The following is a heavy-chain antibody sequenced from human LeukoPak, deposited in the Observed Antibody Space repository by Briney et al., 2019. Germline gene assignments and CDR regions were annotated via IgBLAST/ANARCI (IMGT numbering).Heavy chain of an antibody. Sequence: GASVKVSCKASGYTFTGYYMHWVRQAPGQGLEWMGWINPNSGGTNYAQKFQGRVTMTRDTSISTAYMELSRLRSDDTAVYYCARVYNWNSRVGFDPWGQGTLVTVSS. CDR2: INPNSGGT. CDR3: ARVYNWNSRVGFDP. V-gene: IGHV1-2*02. J-gene: IGHJ5*02. CDR1: GYTFTGYY. D-gene: IGHD1-7*01.